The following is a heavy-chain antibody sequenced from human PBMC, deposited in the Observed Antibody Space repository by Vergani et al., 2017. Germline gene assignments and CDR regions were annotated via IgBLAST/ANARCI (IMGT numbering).Heavy chain of an antibody. CDR2: IKNTGHSK. V-gene: IGHV3-23*01. J-gene: IGHJ4*02. CDR1: GFTFSSHA. D-gene: IGHD5-24*01. Sequence: EVQLLQSEGAVVQPGGSLRLSCAASGFTFSSHAMSWVRQGHGQGLEWVSSIKNTGHSKHYADSVKGRFTISRDNSKNTLYLQMNSLRDEDTAVYYCGRGSDNYNWGQGTLVTVSS. CDR3: GRGSDNYN.